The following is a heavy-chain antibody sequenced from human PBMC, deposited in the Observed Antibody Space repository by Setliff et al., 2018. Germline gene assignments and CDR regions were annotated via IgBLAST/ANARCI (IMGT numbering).Heavy chain of an antibody. D-gene: IGHD2-15*01. Sequence: SETLSLICTVSGDSIYNHFWSWVRQPPGKGLEWIGYIYSTGSTNYNPSLKSRVAISIDTSKNQFSLKVNSVTAADTAIYYCARGLNSVSWTFAYWGQGSLVTVSS. V-gene: IGHV4-4*08. CDR3: ARGLNSVSWTFAY. CDR2: IYSTGST. CDR1: GDSIYNHF. J-gene: IGHJ4*02.